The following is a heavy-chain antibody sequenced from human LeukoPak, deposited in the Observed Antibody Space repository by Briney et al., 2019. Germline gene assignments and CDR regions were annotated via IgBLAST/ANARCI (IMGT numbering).Heavy chain of an antibody. J-gene: IGHJ4*02. Sequence: DSVKGRFTISRDISKNTLYLQMNSLRAEDTAVCYCARHKDWTFDYWGQGTLVTVSS. V-gene: IGHV3-30*07. D-gene: IGHD3/OR15-3a*01. CDR3: ARHKDWTFDY.